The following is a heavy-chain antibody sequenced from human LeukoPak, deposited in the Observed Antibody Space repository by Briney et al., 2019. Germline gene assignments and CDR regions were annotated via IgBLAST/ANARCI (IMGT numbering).Heavy chain of an antibody. V-gene: IGHV4-4*02. CDR3: AREILGGFNPGAY. CDR2: IHRSGSP. Sequence: SETLSLTCTVSLDSTTSNFWSWVREPPGKGLEWIGEIHRSGSPNYNPSLQSRVTISIDRSRNQIALELSSVTAADTAVYYCAREILGGFNPGAYWGQGTLVAVSP. CDR1: LDSTTSNF. D-gene: IGHD1-14*01. J-gene: IGHJ4*02.